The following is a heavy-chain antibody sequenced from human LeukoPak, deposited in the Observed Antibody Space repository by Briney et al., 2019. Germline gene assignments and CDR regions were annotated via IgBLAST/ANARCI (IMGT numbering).Heavy chain of an antibody. CDR2: ISWNSGSI. Sequence: GGSLRLSCAASGFTFDDYAMHRVRQAPGKGLEWVSGISWNSGSIGYADSVKSRFTISRDNAKNSLYLQMNSLRAEDTALYYCAKGRFGELFLFDYWGQGTLVTVSS. CDR3: AKGRFGELFLFDY. V-gene: IGHV3-9*01. CDR1: GFTFDDYA. J-gene: IGHJ4*02. D-gene: IGHD3-10*01.